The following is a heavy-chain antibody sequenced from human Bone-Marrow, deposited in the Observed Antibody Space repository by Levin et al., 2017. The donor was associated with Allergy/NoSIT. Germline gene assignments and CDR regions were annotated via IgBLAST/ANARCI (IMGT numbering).Heavy chain of an antibody. J-gene: IGHJ2*01. Sequence: GGSLRLSCAASGFTFRNFAMNWVRQAPGKGLEWVAVVSNDGSTTYYAESVRGRFTVSRDNSKNTLYLQMNNLSAEDSAVYYCAKGSGVLLLWYFDLWGRGTLVSVSS. CDR2: VSNDGSTT. D-gene: IGHD3-3*01. V-gene: IGHV3-30*18. CDR3: AKGSGVLLLWYFDL. CDR1: GFTFRNFA.